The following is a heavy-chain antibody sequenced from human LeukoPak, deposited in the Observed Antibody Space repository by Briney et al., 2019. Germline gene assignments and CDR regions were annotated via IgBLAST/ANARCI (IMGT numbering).Heavy chain of an antibody. D-gene: IGHD2-2*02. CDR2: VSHDGSNK. CDR1: GFTFDNYA. CDR3: ARGGGYCTGPSCYTFDY. Sequence: PGTSLRLSCVASGFTFDNYAMHWVRQAPGKGLEWVALVSHDGSNKCYADSVKGRFTISRDNSKNTLYLQMNSLRAEDTTVFYCARGGGYCTGPSCYTFDYWGQGTLVTVSS. J-gene: IGHJ4*02. V-gene: IGHV3-30-3*01.